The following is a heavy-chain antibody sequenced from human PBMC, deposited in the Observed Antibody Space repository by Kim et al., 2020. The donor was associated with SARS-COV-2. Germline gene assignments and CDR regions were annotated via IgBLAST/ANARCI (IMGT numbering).Heavy chain of an antibody. D-gene: IGHD3-16*01. CDR3: ARGRGGVFY. V-gene: IGHV4-61*08. CDR1: GDSINDGGYY. CDR2: IYYSGST. Sequence: SETLSLTCTVSGDSINDGGYYWSWIRQHPGKGLEWIGYIYYSGSTNYNPSLKSRVTISVDTSKNQFSLKLSSVTAADTAVYYCARGRGGVFYWGQGTLVTVSS. J-gene: IGHJ4*02.